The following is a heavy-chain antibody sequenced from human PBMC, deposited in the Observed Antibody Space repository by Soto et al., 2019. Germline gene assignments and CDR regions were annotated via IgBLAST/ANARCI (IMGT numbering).Heavy chain of an antibody. V-gene: IGHV4-59*11. CDR1: GGSISSHY. CDR3: ANRYYDGSGYLHDY. Sequence: SETLSLTCTVSGGSISSHYWMWMRQPPGKGVENIGYIHNSANTNYNPSLKSRVAVSVDTSKNQFSLRLSSVTAADTAVYYCANRYYDGSGYLHDYWGQGILVT. CDR2: IHNSANT. D-gene: IGHD3-22*01. J-gene: IGHJ4*02.